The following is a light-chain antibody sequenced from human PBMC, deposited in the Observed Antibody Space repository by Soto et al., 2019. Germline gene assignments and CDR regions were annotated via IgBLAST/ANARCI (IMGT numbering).Light chain of an antibody. V-gene: IGKV3-15*01. CDR2: GAS. J-gene: IGKJ1*01. CDR1: QSVSSN. CDR3: QQYNNWWT. Sequence: EIVMTQSPATLSVSPGERATLPCRASQSVSSNLAWYQQKPGQAPRLLIYGASTRATGIPARFSGSGSGTEFTLTISSLQSEDFAVYYCQQYNNWWTFGQGTKV.